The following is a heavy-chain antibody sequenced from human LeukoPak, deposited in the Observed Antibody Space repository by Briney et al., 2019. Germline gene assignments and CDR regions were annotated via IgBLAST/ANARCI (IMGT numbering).Heavy chain of an antibody. Sequence: GGSLRLSCAVSGFSISNYWMHWVRQAPGKGLVWVSRINSDGSSTSYADSVKGRFTISRDNAKNTLYLQMNSLRAEDTAVYYCARDIFGDSSGYPFDYWGQGTLVTVSS. CDR1: GFSISNYW. CDR2: INSDGSST. J-gene: IGHJ4*02. D-gene: IGHD3-22*01. CDR3: ARDIFGDSSGYPFDY. V-gene: IGHV3-74*01.